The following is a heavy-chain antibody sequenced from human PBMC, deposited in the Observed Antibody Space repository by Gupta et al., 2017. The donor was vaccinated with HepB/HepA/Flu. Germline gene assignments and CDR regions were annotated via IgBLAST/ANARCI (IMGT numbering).Heavy chain of an antibody. CDR3: ESRGPRWGSFDI. V-gene: IGHV3-23*01. Sequence: EVQLLESGGGLVQPGGSLRLSCAASGFTFSSYVMNWVRQAPGKGLEWVSTISDKVANTYYADSVEGRFTISRDNSKKILYLQMNSLRADDAAMDYCESRGPRWGSFDIWGQGTMVTVSS. CDR1: GFTFSSYV. D-gene: IGHD3-16*01. CDR2: ISDKVANT. J-gene: IGHJ3*02.